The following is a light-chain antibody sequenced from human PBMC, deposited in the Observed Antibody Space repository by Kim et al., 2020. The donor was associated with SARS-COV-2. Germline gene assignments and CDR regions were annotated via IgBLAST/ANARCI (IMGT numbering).Light chain of an antibody. CDR1: QSISGY. J-gene: IGKJ1*01. CDR3: QQYNSYWT. CDR2: DAS. V-gene: IGKV1-5*01. Sequence: GDSVTITCRASQSISGYLAWYQHKPGKAPKLLIYDASSLESGVPSRFSGSGSGTEFTLTISSLQPDDFATYYCQQYNSYWTFGQGTKV.